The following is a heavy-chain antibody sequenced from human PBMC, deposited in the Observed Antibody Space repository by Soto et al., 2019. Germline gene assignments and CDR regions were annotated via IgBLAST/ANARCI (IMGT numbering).Heavy chain of an antibody. D-gene: IGHD2-15*01. V-gene: IGHV6-1*01. CDR2: IYYRSKWFH. CDR3: ARVHCSAGTCLDGLDF. J-gene: IGHJ6*02. CDR1: GDSVSSNSAA. Sequence: LSLTCAISGDSVSSNSAAWNWIRQSPSRGLQWLGRIYYRSKWFHDYAASVESRMAINPDTSRNQFSLQLNYVTPEDTAVYYCARVHCSAGTCLDGLDFWGQGTTVTVSS.